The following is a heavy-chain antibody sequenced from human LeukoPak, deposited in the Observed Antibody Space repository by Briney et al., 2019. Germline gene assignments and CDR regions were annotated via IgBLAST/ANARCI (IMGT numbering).Heavy chain of an antibody. CDR1: GVSISSYY. CDR3: ARVGHIVAAGTYDY. J-gene: IGHJ4*02. D-gene: IGHD6-13*01. V-gene: IGHV4-59*08. CDR2: IFYSGSP. Sequence: PSETLSLTCTVSGVSISSYYWSWVRQPPGEGLEWIGHIFYSGSPNYKSSLKSRVTTSFDTSKNQFSLKLSSVTAADTAVYYCARVGHIVAAGTYDYWGQGTLDTVSS.